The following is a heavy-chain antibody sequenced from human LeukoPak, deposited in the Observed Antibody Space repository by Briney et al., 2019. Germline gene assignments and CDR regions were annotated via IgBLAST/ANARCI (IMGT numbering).Heavy chain of an antibody. CDR1: GFTFSSYA. CDR3: ARDRAGGSPRGAFDI. D-gene: IGHD2-15*01. J-gene: IGHJ3*02. V-gene: IGHV3-30-3*01. CDR2: ISYDGSNK. Sequence: GGSLRLSYAASGFTFSSYAMHWVRQAPGKGLEWVAVISYDGSNKYYADSVKGRFTISRDNSKNTLYLQMNSLRAEDTAVYYCARDRAGGSPRGAFDIWGQGTMVTVSS.